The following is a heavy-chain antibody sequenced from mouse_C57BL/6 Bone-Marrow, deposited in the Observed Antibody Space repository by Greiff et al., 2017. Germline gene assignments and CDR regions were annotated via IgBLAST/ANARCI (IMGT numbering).Heavy chain of an antibody. V-gene: IGHV1-69*01. CDR2: IDPSDSYT. Sequence: QVQLQQPGAELVMPGASVKLSCKASGYTFTSYWMHWVKQRPGQGLEWIGEIDPSDSYTNYNQKFKGKSTLTVDKSSSTAYMQLSSLTSEDSAVYYCARSGDYGWFAYWGQGTRVTVSA. J-gene: IGHJ3*01. CDR1: GYTFTSYW. CDR3: ARSGDYGWFAY. D-gene: IGHD2-4*01.